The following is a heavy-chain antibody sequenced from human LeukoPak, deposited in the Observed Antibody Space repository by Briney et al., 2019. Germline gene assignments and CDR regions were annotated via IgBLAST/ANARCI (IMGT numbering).Heavy chain of an antibody. CDR3: AREAGYSSGWYNYYYYMDV. D-gene: IGHD6-19*01. J-gene: IGHJ6*03. CDR1: GGFISSYY. CDR2: IYTSGST. Sequence: SETLSLTCTVSGGFISSYYWSWIRQPPGKGLEWIGYIYTSGSTNYNPSLKSRVTISVDTSKNQFSLKLSSVTAADTAVYYCAREAGYSSGWYNYYYYMDVWGKGTTVTVSS. V-gene: IGHV4-4*09.